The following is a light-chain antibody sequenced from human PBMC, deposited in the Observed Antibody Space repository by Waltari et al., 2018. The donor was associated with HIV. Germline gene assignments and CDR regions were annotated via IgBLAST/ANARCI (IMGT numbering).Light chain of an antibody. Sequence: QSALTQSASVSGSPGQSITISCTGTNSDIGAYDFVSWYQQQSGKSPRLLIFEVFNRPSGISNRFSGSKSGNMASLTISGLRSEDEADYYCSSFARSGTLLFGGGTRVTVL. CDR3: SSFARSGTLL. J-gene: IGLJ2*01. CDR2: EVF. CDR1: NSDIGAYDF. V-gene: IGLV2-14*01.